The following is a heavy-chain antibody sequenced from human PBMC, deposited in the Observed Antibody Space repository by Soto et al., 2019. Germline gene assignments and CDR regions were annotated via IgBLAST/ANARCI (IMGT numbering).Heavy chain of an antibody. CDR3: ARVNHPGIAAAAHYYYSLDV. Sequence: PGGSLRLSCAASGFTFSTYSIHWVRQAPGKGLEWVAVISYDGSNKYYADSVKGRFTISRDNSKNTLYLQMNSLRAEDTAVYYCARVNHPGIAAAAHYYYSLDVWGQGTTVTVYS. CDR2: ISYDGSNK. J-gene: IGHJ6*02. V-gene: IGHV3-30-3*01. CDR1: GFTFSTYS. D-gene: IGHD6-13*01.